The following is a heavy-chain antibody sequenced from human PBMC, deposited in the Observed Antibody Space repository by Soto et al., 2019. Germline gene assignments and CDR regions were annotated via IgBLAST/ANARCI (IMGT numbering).Heavy chain of an antibody. CDR3: ASYRKDSSGYWYYFDY. CDR2: ISSSSSYI. Sequence: EVQLVESGGGLVKPGGSLRLSCAASGFTFSSYNMNWVRQAPGKGLEWVSSISSSSSYIYYADSVKGRFTISRDNAKNSLYLQMNSQRAEHTALYYSASYRKDSSGYWYYFDYWGEGTLVTVSS. V-gene: IGHV3-21*01. D-gene: IGHD3-22*01. J-gene: IGHJ4*02. CDR1: GFTFSSYN.